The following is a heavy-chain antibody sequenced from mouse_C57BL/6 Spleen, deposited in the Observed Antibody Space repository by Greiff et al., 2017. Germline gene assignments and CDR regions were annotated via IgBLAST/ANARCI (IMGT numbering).Heavy chain of an antibody. CDR3: ARGIYYDYDGGFAY. V-gene: IGHV5-17*01. CDR2: ISSGSSTI. J-gene: IGHJ3*01. CDR1: GFTFSDYG. D-gene: IGHD2-4*01. Sequence: EVMLVESGGGLVKPGGSLKLSCAASGFTFSDYGMHWVRQAPEKGLEWVAYISSGSSTIYYADTVKGRFTISRDNAKNTLFLQMTSLRSEDTAMYYCARGIYYDYDGGFAYWGQGTLVTVSA.